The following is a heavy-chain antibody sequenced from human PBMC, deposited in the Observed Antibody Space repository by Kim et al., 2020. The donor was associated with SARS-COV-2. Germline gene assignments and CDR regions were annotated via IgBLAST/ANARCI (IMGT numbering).Heavy chain of an antibody. Sequence: QKLQGRVTMTTDTSTSTAYMELRSLRSDDTAVYYCARGFKYYYDSSGFDYWGQGTLVTVSS. D-gene: IGHD3-22*01. V-gene: IGHV1-18*01. J-gene: IGHJ4*02. CDR3: ARGFKYYYDSSGFDY.